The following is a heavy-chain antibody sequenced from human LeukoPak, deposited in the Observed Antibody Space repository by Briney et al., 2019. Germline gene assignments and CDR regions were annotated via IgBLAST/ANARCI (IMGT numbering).Heavy chain of an antibody. Sequence: ASVKVSCKASGYTFTNYYMHWVRQAPGQGLEWMGIINPSGGSTSYAQKFQGRVTMTRDTSTSTVYMELSRLRSDDTAVYYCAREGNRMAGPDYWGQGTLVTVSS. CDR2: INPSGGST. CDR3: AREGNRMAGPDY. CDR1: GYTFTNYY. D-gene: IGHD1-14*01. J-gene: IGHJ4*02. V-gene: IGHV1-46*01.